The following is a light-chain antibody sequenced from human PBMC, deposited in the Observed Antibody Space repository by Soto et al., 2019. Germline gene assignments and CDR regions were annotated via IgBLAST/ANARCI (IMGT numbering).Light chain of an antibody. CDR3: HQYYSPPLT. J-gene: IGKJ4*01. CDR2: WAS. Sequence: IVMTQSADSLSMSQVYRSTSNFDASQILLYTSNYKEYLAWYQQKPRQPPKLLFYWASTRASGVPSRFSASASGTDFTLTISSLQAEDVAVYYCHQYYSPPLTFGGGTKVDI. V-gene: IGKV4-1*01. CDR1: QILLYTSNYKEY.